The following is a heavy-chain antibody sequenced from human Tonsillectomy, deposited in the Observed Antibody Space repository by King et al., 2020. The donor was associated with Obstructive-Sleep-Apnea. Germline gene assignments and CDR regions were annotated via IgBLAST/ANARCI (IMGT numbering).Heavy chain of an antibody. Sequence: VQLQESGPGLVKPSQTLSLTCTVSGGSISSGGHYCSWIRQHPGKGLEWIGYIYYSGSTYYNPSLKSRVTMSVDTSKNQFSLKLSSVTAADTAVYYCARGEETYYSDYWGQGTLVTVSS. J-gene: IGHJ4*02. CDR3: ARGEETYYSDY. V-gene: IGHV4-31*03. CDR1: GGSISSGGHY. CDR2: IYYSGST.